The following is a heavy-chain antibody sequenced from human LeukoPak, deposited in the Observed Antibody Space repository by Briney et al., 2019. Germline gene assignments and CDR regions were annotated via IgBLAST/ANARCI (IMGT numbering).Heavy chain of an antibody. D-gene: IGHD3-10*01. CDR2: LNPSGGSS. J-gene: IGHJ4*02. Sequence: ASVKVSCKASGYTVTSYYMHWVRQAPGQGLEWMGILNPSGGSSSYAQKFQGRATLTRATSTSTVYMELSSLRSEDTAVYYCGRPLQRGSWTQRALDYWGQGTLVTVSS. CDR1: GYTVTSYY. CDR3: GRPLQRGSWTQRALDY. V-gene: IGHV1-46*01.